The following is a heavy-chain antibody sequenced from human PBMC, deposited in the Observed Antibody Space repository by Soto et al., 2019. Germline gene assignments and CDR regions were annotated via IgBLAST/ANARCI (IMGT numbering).Heavy chain of an antibody. CDR2: IIPVFGTA. D-gene: IGHD5-18*01. CDR1: GGTFSSYA. V-gene: IGHV1-69*06. Sequence: SVKVSCKASGGTFSSYAISWVRQAPGQGLEWMGGIIPVFGTANYAQKSQGRVTITADKSTSTAYMGLSSLRSEDTAVYYCARERRYSYGTYNWFDPWGQGTLVTVSS. CDR3: ARERRYSYGTYNWFDP. J-gene: IGHJ5*02.